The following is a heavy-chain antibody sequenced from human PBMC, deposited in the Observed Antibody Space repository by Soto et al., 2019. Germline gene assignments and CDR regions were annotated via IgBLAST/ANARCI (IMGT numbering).Heavy chain of an antibody. D-gene: IGHD6-19*01. Sequence: GASVKVSCKASGGTFSSYAISWVRQAPGQGLEWMGGIIPIFGTANYAQKFQGRVTITADESTSTAYMELSSLRSEDTAVYYCASHSGWYDGTVDYWGQGTLVTVSS. V-gene: IGHV1-69*13. CDR2: IIPIFGTA. CDR3: ASHSGWYDGTVDY. CDR1: GGTFSSYA. J-gene: IGHJ4*02.